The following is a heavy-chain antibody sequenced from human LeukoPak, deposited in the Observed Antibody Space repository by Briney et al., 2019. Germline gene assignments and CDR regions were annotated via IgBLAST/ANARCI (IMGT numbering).Heavy chain of an antibody. CDR1: GVSISSGGYY. CDR3: ARVPSVIDAFDI. Sequence: SQTLSLTCTVSGVSISSGGYYWSWIRQHPGKGLEWIAYTHYTGSTYYNPSLKSRLTISVDRSKNQFSPRLSSMTAADTAVYYCARVPSVIDAFDIWGQGTMVTVSS. V-gene: IGHV4-31*03. J-gene: IGHJ3*02. D-gene: IGHD2-21*01. CDR2: THYTGST.